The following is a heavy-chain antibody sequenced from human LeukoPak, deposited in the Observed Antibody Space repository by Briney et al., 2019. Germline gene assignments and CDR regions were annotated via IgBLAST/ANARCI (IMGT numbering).Heavy chain of an antibody. D-gene: IGHD6-6*01. CDR3: ASGPLISYNSSTYPPFDY. V-gene: IGHV3-21*01. Sequence: GGSLRLSCAASGFTFSSYSMNWVRQAPGKGLEWVSSISPTGSYIYYSDSMKGRFTISRDNAKNSLYLQMNSLRAEDTAVFYCASGPLISYNSSTYPPFDYWGQGTLVTVSS. CDR1: GFTFSSYS. J-gene: IGHJ4*02. CDR2: ISPTGSYI.